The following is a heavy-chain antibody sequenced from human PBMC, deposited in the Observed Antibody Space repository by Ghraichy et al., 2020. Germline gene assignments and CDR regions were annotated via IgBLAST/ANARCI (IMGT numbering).Heavy chain of an antibody. Sequence: SETLSLTCTVSGGSISSYYWSWIRQPPGKGLEWIGYIYYSGSTNYNPSLKSRVTISVDTSKNQFSLKLSSVTAADTAVYYCAAAAGPRGGWFDPWGQGTLVTVSS. D-gene: IGHD6-13*01. V-gene: IGHV4-59*01. J-gene: IGHJ5*02. CDR1: GGSISSYY. CDR3: AAAAGPRGGWFDP. CDR2: IYYSGST.